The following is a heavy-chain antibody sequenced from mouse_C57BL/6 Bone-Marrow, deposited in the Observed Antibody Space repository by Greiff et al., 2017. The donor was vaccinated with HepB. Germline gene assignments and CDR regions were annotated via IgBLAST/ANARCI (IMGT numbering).Heavy chain of an antibody. Sequence: DVNLVESGGGLVQPGGSLSLSCAASGFTFTDYYMSWVRQPPGKALEWLGFIRNKANGYTTEYSASVKGRFTISRDNSQSILYLQMNALRAEDSATYYCARYAYGSLDYWGQGTTLTVSS. J-gene: IGHJ2*01. D-gene: IGHD1-1*01. V-gene: IGHV7-3*01. CDR3: ARYAYGSLDY. CDR1: GFTFTDYY. CDR2: IRNKANGYTT.